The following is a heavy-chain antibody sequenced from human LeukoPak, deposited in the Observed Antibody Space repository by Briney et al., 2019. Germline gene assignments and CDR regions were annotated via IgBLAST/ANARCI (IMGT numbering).Heavy chain of an antibody. CDR1: GFTFSSFA. V-gene: IGHV3-30-3*01. Sequence: GGSLRLSCAASGFTFSSFAMHWVRQAPGKGLAWVALISSDESNEYYADSVKGRFSISRDNSKNTLYLQMNSLRAEDTAVYYCARIGYSSSWSGDYWGQGTLVTVSS. CDR2: ISSDESNE. J-gene: IGHJ4*02. D-gene: IGHD6-13*01. CDR3: ARIGYSSSWSGDY.